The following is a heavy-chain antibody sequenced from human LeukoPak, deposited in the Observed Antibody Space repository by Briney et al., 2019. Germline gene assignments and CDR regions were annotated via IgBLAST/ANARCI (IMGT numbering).Heavy chain of an antibody. V-gene: IGHV3-23*01. D-gene: IGHD2-21*02. J-gene: IGHJ4*02. CDR1: GFTFSSYA. CDR2: ISGSGGST. Sequence: GGSLRLSCAASGFTFSSYAMSWVRQAPGKGLEWVSAISGSGGSTYYADSVKGRFTISRDNSKNTLYLQMNSLRAEDTAVYYCAKGRGYIAVVTGDYFDYWGQGTLVTVSS. CDR3: AKGRGYIAVVTGDYFDY.